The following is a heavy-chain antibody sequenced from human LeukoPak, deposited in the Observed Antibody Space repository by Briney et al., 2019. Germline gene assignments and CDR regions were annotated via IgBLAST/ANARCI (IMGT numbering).Heavy chain of an antibody. CDR1: GGSTSSYY. J-gene: IGHJ4*02. CDR2: IYYSGST. Sequence: NPSETLSLTCTVSGGSTSSYYWSWIRQPPGKGLEWIGYIYYSGSTNYNPSLKSRLTISIDTSKNQFSLKLSSVTAADTAVYYCARGGYSYGSLVVFDYWGQGTLVTVSS. CDR3: ARGGYSYGSLVVFDY. V-gene: IGHV4-59*08. D-gene: IGHD5-18*01.